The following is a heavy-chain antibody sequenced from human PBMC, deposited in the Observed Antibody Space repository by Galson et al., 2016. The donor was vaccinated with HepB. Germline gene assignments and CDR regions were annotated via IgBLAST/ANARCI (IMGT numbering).Heavy chain of an antibody. V-gene: IGHV1-3*01. J-gene: IGHJ4*02. D-gene: IGHD1-7*01. CDR3: ARGPGNYYFDY. CDR1: GYTFTSYA. Sequence: QSGAEVKKPGESLRISCKASGYTFTSYAMHWVRQAPGQRLEWMGWINAGNGNTKYSQKFQGRVTITRDTSASTAYMRLSSLRSEDTAVYYCARGPGNYYFDYWGQGTLVTVSS. CDR2: INAGNGNT.